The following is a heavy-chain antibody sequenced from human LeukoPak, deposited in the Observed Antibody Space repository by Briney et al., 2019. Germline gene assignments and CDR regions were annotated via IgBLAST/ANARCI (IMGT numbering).Heavy chain of an antibody. Sequence: ASVKVSCKASGGTFSSYAISWVRQAPGQGLEWMGRIIPILGIANYAQKFQGRVTITADKSTSTAYMELSSLRSEDTAMYYCARDRGYCSSTSCSDAFDIWGQGTMVTVSS. CDR2: IIPILGIA. D-gene: IGHD2-2*01. CDR1: GGTFSSYA. V-gene: IGHV1-69*04. J-gene: IGHJ3*02. CDR3: ARDRGYCSSTSCSDAFDI.